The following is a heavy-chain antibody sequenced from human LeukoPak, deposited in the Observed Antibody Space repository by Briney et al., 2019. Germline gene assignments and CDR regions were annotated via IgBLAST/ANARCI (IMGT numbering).Heavy chain of an antibody. Sequence: SETLSLTCAVYGGSFSGYYLSWIRQPPGKGLEWFGDINDSGSTNYNPSLMSRVIISVDTSKNQVSLKLSAVTAAETAVYYCAWSYGYRYGFWFDYWGEGTLVSVSS. CDR3: AWSYGYRYGFWFDY. CDR1: GGSFSGYY. D-gene: IGHD5-18*01. CDR2: INDSGST. V-gene: IGHV4-34*01. J-gene: IGHJ4*02.